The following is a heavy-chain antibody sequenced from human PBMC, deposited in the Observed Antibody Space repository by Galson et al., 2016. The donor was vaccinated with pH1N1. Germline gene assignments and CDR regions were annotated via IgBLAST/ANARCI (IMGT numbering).Heavy chain of an antibody. V-gene: IGHV4-34*01. CDR2: TNHSGST. D-gene: IGHD5-24*01. Sequence: SETLSLTCGVLGGSLSGYSWIWIRQPTGKGLEWIGETNHSGSTNYNPSLKSRVTISVDTSENQFSLKLHSVTAADTAVYYCARGRGGYNLRERQYYYSYMDVWGKGTTVTVSS. J-gene: IGHJ6*03. CDR3: ARGRGGYNLRERQYYYSYMDV. CDR1: GGSLSGYS.